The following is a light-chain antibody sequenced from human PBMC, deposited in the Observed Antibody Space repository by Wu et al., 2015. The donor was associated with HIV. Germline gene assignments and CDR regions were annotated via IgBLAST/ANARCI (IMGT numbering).Light chain of an antibody. V-gene: IGKV1-27*01. CDR3: QKYKSVPWT. CDR2: GAS. J-gene: IGKJ1*01. CDR1: QGIENY. Sequence: DIQMAQSPSFLSASVGDRVTITCRASQGIENYLAWYQQKPGKVPKLLIYGASTLHSGVPSRFSGRGSGTDFTLTINNLQPEDVATYYCQKYKSVPWTFGQGTKVEIK.